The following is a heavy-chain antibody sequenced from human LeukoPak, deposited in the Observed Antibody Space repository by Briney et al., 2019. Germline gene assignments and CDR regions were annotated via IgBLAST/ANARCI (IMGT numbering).Heavy chain of an antibody. Sequence: ASVKVSCKASGYRLRNHGISWVRQAPGQGLEWVGWIAADSGDIHGYTHYAEKLQGRVSMTTDTSTDTAYTDLRSLTSDDTAVYYCARGSSLYNWYFDLWGRGTLITVSS. D-gene: IGHD4-11*01. V-gene: IGHV1-18*01. CDR2: IAADSGDIHGYT. CDR1: GYRLRNHG. CDR3: ARGSSLYNWYFDL. J-gene: IGHJ2*01.